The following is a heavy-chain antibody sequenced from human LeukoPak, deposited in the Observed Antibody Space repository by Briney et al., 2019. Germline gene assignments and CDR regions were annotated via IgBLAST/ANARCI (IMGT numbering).Heavy chain of an antibody. Sequence: SETLSLTCTVSGASISNSNYYWGWIRQPPGKGLGWIGSIYYGGSTYYNPSLKSRVTISVDTSKNQFSLKLSSMTAADTAVYYCARQTITGATNRYFDYWGQGTLVTVSS. V-gene: IGHV4-39*01. J-gene: IGHJ4*02. CDR3: ARQTITGATNRYFDY. CDR1: GASISNSNYY. CDR2: IYYGGST. D-gene: IGHD1-20*01.